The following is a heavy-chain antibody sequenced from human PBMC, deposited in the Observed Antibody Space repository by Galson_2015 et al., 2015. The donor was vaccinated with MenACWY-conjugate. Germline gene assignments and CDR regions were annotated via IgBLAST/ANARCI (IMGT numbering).Heavy chain of an antibody. V-gene: IGHV3-23*01. CDR3: ATDRSHGDYGALDP. CDR1: GFTFSSYA. J-gene: IGHJ5*02. CDR2: ISGGGDNT. D-gene: IGHD4-17*01. Sequence: SLRLSCAASGFTFSSYAMSWVRQTPGKGLEWVSVISGGGDNTYYADSVKGRFTISRDNSKNTLYLQMNSLRAEDTAIYYCATDRSHGDYGALDPWGQGTRVPASS.